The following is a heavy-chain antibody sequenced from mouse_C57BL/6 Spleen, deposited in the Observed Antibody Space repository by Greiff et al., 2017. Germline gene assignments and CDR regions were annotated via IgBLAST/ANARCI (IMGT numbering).Heavy chain of an antibody. CDR2: IDPSDSYT. V-gene: IGHV1-59*01. J-gene: IGHJ4*01. CDR3: AREGGNYDYYARDY. D-gene: IGHD2-1*01. CDR1: GYTFTSYW. Sequence: QVQLQQPGAELVRPGTSVKLSCKASGYTFTSYWMHWVKQRPGQGLEWIGVIDPSDSYTNYNQKFKGKATLTVDTASSTAYMQLSSLTSEDSAVYYCAREGGNYDYYARDYWGQGTSVTVSS.